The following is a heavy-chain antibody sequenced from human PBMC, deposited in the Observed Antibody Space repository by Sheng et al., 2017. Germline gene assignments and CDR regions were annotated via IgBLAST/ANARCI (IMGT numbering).Heavy chain of an antibody. CDR2: IYHSGST. J-gene: IGHJ4*02. D-gene: IGHD6-19*01. Sequence: QVQLQESGPGLVKPSETLSLTCAVSGYSISSGYYWGWIRQPPGKGLEWIGSIYHSGSTYYNPSLKSRVTISVDTSKNQFSLKLSSVDPPQTTAVYYCARVFGAGGWYLAYFDYVGQGPWSPSP. V-gene: IGHV4-38-2*01. CDR3: ARVFGAGGWYLAYFDY. CDR1: GYSISSGYY.